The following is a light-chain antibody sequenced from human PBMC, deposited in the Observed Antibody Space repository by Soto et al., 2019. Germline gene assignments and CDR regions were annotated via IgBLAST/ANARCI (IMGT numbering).Light chain of an antibody. V-gene: IGLV1-47*02. Sequence: QSVLTQPPSASGTPGQRATISCSGSKSNIGSNEVYWYQQLPGTAPKFLIYADSQRPSGVPDRFSASKSGTSASLTISGLRSEDEAEYYCAVWDDSVFGKIFGGGTKVTVL. CDR2: ADS. J-gene: IGLJ2*01. CDR3: AVWDDSVFGKI. CDR1: KSNIGSNE.